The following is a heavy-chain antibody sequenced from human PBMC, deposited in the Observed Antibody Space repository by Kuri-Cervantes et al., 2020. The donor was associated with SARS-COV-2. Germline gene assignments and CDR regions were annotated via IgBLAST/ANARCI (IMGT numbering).Heavy chain of an antibody. D-gene: IGHD5-18*01. Sequence: GGSLRLSCAASGFNFSRTDMHWVRQAPGKGLVWVSRINSDGSSTSYADSVKGRFTISRDNAKNTLYLQMNSLRAEDTAVYYCARVGRYSYGFDYWGQGTLVTVSS. CDR1: GFNFSRTD. V-gene: IGHV3-74*01. J-gene: IGHJ4*02. CDR3: ARVGRYSYGFDY. CDR2: INSDGSST.